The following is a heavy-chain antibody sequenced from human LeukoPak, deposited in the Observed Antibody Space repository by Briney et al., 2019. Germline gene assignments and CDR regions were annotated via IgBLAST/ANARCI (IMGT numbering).Heavy chain of an antibody. V-gene: IGHV4-59*11. D-gene: IGHD6-13*01. J-gene: IGHJ4*02. CDR1: GGSINSHY. Sequence: SETLSLTCTVSGGSINSHYWSWIRQPPGKGLEWIGYVFYPGSTNYNPSLKSRVTMSLDTSRDQFSLRLTSVTAADAAIYYCASRPADSTWYGVFDYWSQGTLVTVSS. CDR2: VFYPGST. CDR3: ASRPADSTWYGVFDY.